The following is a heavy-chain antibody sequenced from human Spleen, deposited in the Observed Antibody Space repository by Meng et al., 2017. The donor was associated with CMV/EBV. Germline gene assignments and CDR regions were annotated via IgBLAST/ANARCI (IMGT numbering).Heavy chain of an antibody. CDR1: GYTFTSYG. Sequence: VQLVLFGDEVKKPGSSVKVHCKSSGYTFTSYGISWVRQAPGQGLEWMGWISAYNGNTNYAQKLQGRVTMTTDTSTSTAYMELRSLRSDDTAVYYCARDGWGDYGGNFDYWGQGTLVTVSS. J-gene: IGHJ4*02. CDR3: ARDGWGDYGGNFDY. CDR2: ISAYNGNT. D-gene: IGHD4-23*01. V-gene: IGHV1-18*01.